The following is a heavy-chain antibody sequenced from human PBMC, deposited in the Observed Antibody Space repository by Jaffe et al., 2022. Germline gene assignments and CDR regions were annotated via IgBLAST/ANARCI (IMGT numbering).Heavy chain of an antibody. D-gene: IGHD3-9*01. CDR2: IYWNDDK. CDR3: AQSYDILTGYYKTGYFDY. CDR1: GFSLSTSGVG. Sequence: QITLKESGPTLVKPTQTLTLTCTFSGFSLSTSGVGVGWIRQPPGKALEWLALIYWNDDKRYSPSLKSRLTITKDTSKNQVVLTMTNMDPVDTATYYCAQSYDILTGYYKTGYFDYWGQGTLVTVSS. J-gene: IGHJ4*02. V-gene: IGHV2-5*01.